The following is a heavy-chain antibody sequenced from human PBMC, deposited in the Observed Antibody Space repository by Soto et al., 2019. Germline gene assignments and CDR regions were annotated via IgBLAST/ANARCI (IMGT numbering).Heavy chain of an antibody. CDR2: IDPSDSYT. CDR3: ARPSRGGSYIASLAFDY. Sequence: GESLKISCKGSGYSFTSYWISWVRQMPGKGLEWMGRIDPSDSYTNYSPSFQGHVTISADKSISTAYLQWSSLKASDTAMYYCARPSRGGSYIASLAFDYWGQGTLVTVSS. CDR1: GYSFTSYW. V-gene: IGHV5-10-1*01. D-gene: IGHD1-26*01. J-gene: IGHJ4*02.